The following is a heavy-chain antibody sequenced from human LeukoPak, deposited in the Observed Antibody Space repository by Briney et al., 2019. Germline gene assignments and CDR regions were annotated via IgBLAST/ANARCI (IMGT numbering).Heavy chain of an antibody. CDR1: GFTFSNFA. CDR3: AKETAVAARLIDY. Sequence: GGSLRLSCAASGFTFSNFAMTWVRQAPGKGLEWVSAISGGDSNTYYADSVKGRFTISRDNSQNTLYLQLSSLRADDTAVYYCAKETAVAARLIDYWGQGTLVTVSS. J-gene: IGHJ4*02. V-gene: IGHV3-23*01. CDR2: ISGGDSNT. D-gene: IGHD6-6*01.